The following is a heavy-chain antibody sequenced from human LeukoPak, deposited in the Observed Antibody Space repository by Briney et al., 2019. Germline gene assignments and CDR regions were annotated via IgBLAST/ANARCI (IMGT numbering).Heavy chain of an antibody. J-gene: IGHJ4*02. CDR2: ISYDGTNK. Sequence: GGSLRLSCAASGFTFSSYGMHWVRQAPGKGLESVAIISYDGTNKYYADSVKGRFTISRDNSKNTLYLQMNSLRAEDTALYYCAKDLYSGYDCIDYWGQGTLVTVSS. CDR1: GFTFSSYG. CDR3: AKDLYSGYDCIDY. V-gene: IGHV3-30*18. D-gene: IGHD5-12*01.